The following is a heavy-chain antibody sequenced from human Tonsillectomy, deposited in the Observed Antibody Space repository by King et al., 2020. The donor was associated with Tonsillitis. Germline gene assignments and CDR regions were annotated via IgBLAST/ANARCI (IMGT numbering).Heavy chain of an antibody. CDR3: MRGYYTDSYYFDY. CDR2: ISTYNGKT. CDR1: GYTFTNYD. D-gene: IGHD1-26*01. J-gene: IGHJ4*02. Sequence: HVQLVESGAEVKKPGASVTVSCKASGYTFTNYDINWVRQAPGQGLEWMGCISTYNGKTKYAQKLQGRVTMTTDTSTSTAYMELRSLRSDDTAVFYCMRGYYTDSYYFDYWGQGTLVTVSS. V-gene: IGHV1-18*04.